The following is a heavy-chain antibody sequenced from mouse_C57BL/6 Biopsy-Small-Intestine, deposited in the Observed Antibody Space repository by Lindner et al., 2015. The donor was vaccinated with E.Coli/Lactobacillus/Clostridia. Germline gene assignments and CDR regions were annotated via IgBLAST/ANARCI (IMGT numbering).Heavy chain of an antibody. CDR3: ARGRIPDY. CDR1: GYAFTNYL. D-gene: IGHD5-1-1*01. J-gene: IGHJ2*01. V-gene: IGHV1-54*01. CDR2: INPGSGGT. Sequence: VQLQESGAELVRPGTSVKVSCKASGYAFTNYLIEWVKQRPGQGLEWIGVINPGSGGTNYNEKFKGKATLTADKSSSTAYMQLSSLTSEDSAVYFRARGRIPDYWGQGTTLTVSS.